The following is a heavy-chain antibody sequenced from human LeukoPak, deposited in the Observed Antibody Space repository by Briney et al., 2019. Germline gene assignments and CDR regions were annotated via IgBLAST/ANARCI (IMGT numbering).Heavy chain of an antibody. V-gene: IGHV4-31*03. D-gene: IGHD1-26*01. CDR2: TSYSEGT. CDR3: ATADWESFYFDS. CDR1: GGSVSRGGYY. J-gene: IGHJ4*02. Sequence: PSETLSLTCTFSGGSVSRGGYYWNWIRQHPGKGLEWIGFTSYSEGTYYNPSLMSRITISVDRSQNQFSLKMRDVTAADTAVYFCATADWESFYFDSWGQGALVAVSS.